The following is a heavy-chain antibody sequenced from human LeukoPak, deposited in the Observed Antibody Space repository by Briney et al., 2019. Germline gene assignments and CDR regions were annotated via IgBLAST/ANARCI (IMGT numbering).Heavy chain of an antibody. CDR2: IYYSGST. CDR1: GGSISSYY. D-gene: IGHD6-6*01. V-gene: IGHV4-59*01. CDR3: ARSGSSSQYYYYYYMDV. J-gene: IGHJ6*03. Sequence: KPSETLSLTCTVSGGSISSYYWSWIRQPPGKGLEWIGYIYYSGSTNYNPSLKSRVTISVDTSKNQFSLKLSSVTAANTAVYYCARSGSSSQYYYYYYMDVWGKGTTVTVSS.